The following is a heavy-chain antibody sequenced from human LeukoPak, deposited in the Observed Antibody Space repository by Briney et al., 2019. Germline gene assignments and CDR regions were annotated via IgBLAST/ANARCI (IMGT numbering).Heavy chain of an antibody. J-gene: IGHJ4*02. CDR1: GFTFTNNW. CDR3: ARPVTGTYAPLEY. D-gene: IGHD1-1*01. CDR2: IKQDDSEK. V-gene: IGHV3-7*01. Sequence: PGGSLRLSCVASGFTFTNNWMTWVRQAPGKGLEWVANIKQDDSEKYYVDSVKGRFTISRDNAKNSVYLQMDSLRAEDTAVYYCARPVTGTYAPLEYWGQGTLVTVSS.